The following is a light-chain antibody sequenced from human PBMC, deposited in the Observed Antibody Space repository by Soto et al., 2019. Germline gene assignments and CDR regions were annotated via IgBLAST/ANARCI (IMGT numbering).Light chain of an antibody. V-gene: IGLV1-44*01. Sequence: QSVLTQPPSASGTPGQRVTISCSGSTSNIGKYTVNWYQQLPGTAPKLLIHSNNQRPSGVPDRFSGSKSGTSASLAIGGLQSEDETNYYCAAWDDSLNGVVFGGGTKLTVL. CDR1: TSNIGKYT. J-gene: IGLJ2*01. CDR2: SNN. CDR3: AAWDDSLNGVV.